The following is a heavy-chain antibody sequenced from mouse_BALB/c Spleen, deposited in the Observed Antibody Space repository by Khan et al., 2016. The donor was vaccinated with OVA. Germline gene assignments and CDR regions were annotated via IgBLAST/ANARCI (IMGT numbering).Heavy chain of an antibody. CDR2: IWAGGST. V-gene: IGHV2-9*02. CDR1: GFSLTSYG. CDR3: ARLEDI. Sequence: QVQLKQSGPGLVAPSQSLSITCTVSGFSLTSYGVHWVRQPPGKGLEWLGVIWAGGSTNYNSAFMSRLSISKDNSQSQVFLKMNSRQTDDTAMYYCARLEDIWGQGTTLTVSS. J-gene: IGHJ2*01. D-gene: IGHD1-3*01.